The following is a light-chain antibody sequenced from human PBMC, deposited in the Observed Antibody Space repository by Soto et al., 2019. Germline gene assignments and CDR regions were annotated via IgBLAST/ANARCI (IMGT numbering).Light chain of an antibody. CDR1: QSVSSK. Sequence: VMAQSPATLSVSPGETATLSCRASQSVSSKLAWYQQQPGQAPTLLIYDGSTRATGVPARFSGSGSGTEFTLTITSLQSDDFAVYYCQQYGNWPPVTFGGGTKVDIK. CDR2: DGS. V-gene: IGKV3-15*01. CDR3: QQYGNWPPVT. J-gene: IGKJ4*01.